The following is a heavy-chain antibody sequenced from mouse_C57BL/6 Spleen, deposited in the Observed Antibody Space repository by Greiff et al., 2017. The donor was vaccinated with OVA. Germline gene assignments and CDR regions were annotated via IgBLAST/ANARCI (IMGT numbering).Heavy chain of an antibody. J-gene: IGHJ1*03. CDR2: IGPGSGST. CDR3: AREGITTVEGSHWYFDV. Sequence: VKLKQSGAELVKPGASVKISCKASGYTFTDYYINWVKQRPGQGLEWIGKIGPGSGSTYYNEKFKGKATLTADKSSSTAYMQLSSLTSEDSAVYFCAREGITTVEGSHWYFDVWGTGTTVTVSS. V-gene: IGHV1-77*01. D-gene: IGHD1-1*01. CDR1: GYTFTDYY.